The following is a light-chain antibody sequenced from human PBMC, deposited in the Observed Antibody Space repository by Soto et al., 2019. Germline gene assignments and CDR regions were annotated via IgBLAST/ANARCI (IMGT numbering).Light chain of an antibody. J-gene: IGKJ1*01. CDR2: GAS. CDR1: QSVSSY. V-gene: IGKV3-20*01. CDR3: QQYGSSLRT. Sequence: EIVLTQSPGTLSLSPGERATLSCRASQSVSSYLAWYQQKPGQAPRLLIYGASSRATGVPDRFSGSGSGTDFTLTISRLEPEDFAVYYCQQYGSSLRTFGQGTKVDIK.